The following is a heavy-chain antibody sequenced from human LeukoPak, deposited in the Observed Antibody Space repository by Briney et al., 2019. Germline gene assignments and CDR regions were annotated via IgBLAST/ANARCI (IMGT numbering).Heavy chain of an antibody. J-gene: IGHJ4*02. CDR2: INPNNGGT. V-gene: IGHV1-2*02. D-gene: IGHD5-12*01. Sequence: GASVKVSCKASGYTFTGYYMHWVRQAPGQRLEWMGWINPNNGGTNYAQQFQGRVTMTRDTSISTAYMELSGLRSDDTAVYYCAQSGYRGYDYSDWGQGTLVTVSS. CDR1: GYTFTGYY. CDR3: AQSGYRGYDYSD.